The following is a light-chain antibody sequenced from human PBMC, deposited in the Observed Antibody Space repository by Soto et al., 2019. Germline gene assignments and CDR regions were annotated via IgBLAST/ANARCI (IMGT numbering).Light chain of an antibody. J-gene: IGKJ4*01. V-gene: IGKV3-15*01. CDR1: QSVSSD. CDR2: GAS. CDR3: QQYNKWPPT. Sequence: IVMTQSPATLSVSPGERATLSCRASQSVSSDLAWYQQKPGQAPRLLIYGASTRATSIPARFSGSGSGTEFTLTISSLQSEDFAVYYCQQYNKWPPTFGGGTKVEIK.